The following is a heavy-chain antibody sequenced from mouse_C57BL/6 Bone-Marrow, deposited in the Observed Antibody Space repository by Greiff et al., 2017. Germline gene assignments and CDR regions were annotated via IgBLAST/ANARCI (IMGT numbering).Heavy chain of an antibody. J-gene: IGHJ2*01. CDR2: IYPGSGST. D-gene: IGHD4-1*01. CDR1: GYTFTSYW. V-gene: IGHV1-55*01. CDR3: ARNPNWERADY. Sequence: QVQLQQPGAELVKPGASVKMSCKASGYTFTSYWITWVKQRPGQGLEWIGDIYPGSGSTNYNEKFKSKATLTVDTSSSTAYMQRSSLTSEDSAVYYCARNPNWERADYWGQGTTLTVSS.